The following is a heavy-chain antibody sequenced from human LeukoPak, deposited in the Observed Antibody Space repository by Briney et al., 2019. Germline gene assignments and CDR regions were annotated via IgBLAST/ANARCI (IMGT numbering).Heavy chain of an antibody. CDR2: IHYSGST. CDR1: RGSISSSSYH. CDR3: ARGYSSSWSAEYFQH. J-gene: IGHJ1*01. V-gene: IGHV4-39*07. D-gene: IGHD6-13*01. Sequence: PSETLSLTCTVSRGSISSSSYHWGWIRQPPGKGLEWIGSIHYSGSTYYNPSLKSRVTISVDTSKNQFSLKLSSVTAADTAVYYCARGYSSSWSAEYFQHWGQGTLVTVSS.